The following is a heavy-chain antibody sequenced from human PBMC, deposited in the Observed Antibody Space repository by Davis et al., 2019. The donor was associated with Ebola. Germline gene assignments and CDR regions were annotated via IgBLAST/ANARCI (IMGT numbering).Heavy chain of an antibody. CDR1: GFTFSSYA. CDR3: ARNTIFGLDV. J-gene: IGHJ6*02. Sequence: PGGSLRLSCAASGFTFSSYAMNWVRQAPGKGLEWVAVISYDRSNKYHADSVKGRFTISRDNSKNTLYLQMNSLRAEDRAVYYCARNTIFGLDVWGQGTTVTVSS. D-gene: IGHD3-3*01. CDR2: ISYDRSNK. V-gene: IGHV3-30*04.